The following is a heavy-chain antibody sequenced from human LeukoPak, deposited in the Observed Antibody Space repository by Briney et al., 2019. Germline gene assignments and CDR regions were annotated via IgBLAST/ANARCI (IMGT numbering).Heavy chain of an antibody. CDR1: VYTFTSYG. CDR3: ARVVVPAATNWFDP. CDR2: ISAYNGNT. J-gene: IGHJ5*02. V-gene: IGHV1-18*01. D-gene: IGHD2-2*01. Sequence: GAPGRLSCTASVYTFTSYGISWVRQAPGQGLEWMGWISAYNGNTNYAQKLQRRVTMTTDTSTSTAYMELRSLRSDDTAVYYCARVVVPAATNWFDPWGQGTLVTVSS.